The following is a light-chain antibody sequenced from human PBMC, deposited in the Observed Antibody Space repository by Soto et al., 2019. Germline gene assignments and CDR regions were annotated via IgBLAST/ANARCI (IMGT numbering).Light chain of an antibody. J-gene: IGLJ1*01. CDR1: SSDVGGYNY. CDR2: AVS. Sequence: QSALTQPRSVSGSPGQSVTISFTGTSSDVGGYNYVSWYQQHPGKAPKPMIHAVSKRPSGVTDRFSGSNSGNTASLTISGLQAEDQADYYCCSYAGSYTFGVFGTGTKVTVL. CDR3: CSYAGSYTFGV. V-gene: IGLV2-11*01.